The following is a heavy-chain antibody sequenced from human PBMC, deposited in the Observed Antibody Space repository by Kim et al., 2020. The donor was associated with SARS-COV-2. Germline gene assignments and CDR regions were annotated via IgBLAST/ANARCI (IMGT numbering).Heavy chain of an antibody. V-gene: IGHV5-51*01. CDR3: ASPRWGRQQPDT. D-gene: IGHD6-13*01. Sequence: SYSPSFQGQVTISADKSISTAYLQWSSLKASDTAMYYCASPRWGRQQPDTWGQGTMVTVSS. J-gene: IGHJ3*02.